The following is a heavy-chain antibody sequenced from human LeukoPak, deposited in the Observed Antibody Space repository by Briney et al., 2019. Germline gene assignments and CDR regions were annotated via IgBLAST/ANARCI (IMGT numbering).Heavy chain of an antibody. CDR3: AREGYSYAKDPNYYYYYGMDV. D-gene: IGHD5-18*01. J-gene: IGHJ6*02. V-gene: IGHV1-18*01. CDR1: GYTFTIYG. Sequence: ASVTVSFTSSGYTFTIYGISWVRQAPGQGLEWMGGINAYNGNTNYAQKLQGRVTMTTDTSTSTAYMELRSLRSDDTAVYYCAREGYSYAKDPNYYYYYGMDVWGQGTTVTVSS. CDR2: INAYNGNT.